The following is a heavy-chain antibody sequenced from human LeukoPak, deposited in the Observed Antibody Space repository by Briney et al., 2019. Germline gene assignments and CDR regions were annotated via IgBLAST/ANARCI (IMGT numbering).Heavy chain of an antibody. Sequence: GASVKVSCKASGCIFSSYAISWVRQAAGQGLEWMGGIIPIFGTANYAQKFQGRVTITADESTSTAYMELSSLRSEDTAVYYCAREIAGPYCSSTSCYTPSDYYYGMDVWGQGTTVTVSS. D-gene: IGHD2-2*02. V-gene: IGHV1-69*13. CDR2: IIPIFGTA. CDR3: AREIAGPYCSSTSCYTPSDYYYGMDV. J-gene: IGHJ6*02. CDR1: GCIFSSYA.